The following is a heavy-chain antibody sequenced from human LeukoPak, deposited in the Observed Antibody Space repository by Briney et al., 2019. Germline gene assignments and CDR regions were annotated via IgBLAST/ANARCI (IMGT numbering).Heavy chain of an antibody. Sequence: GGSLRLSCAASGFTFSSYAMSWIRQAPGKGLEWVSAIGGSGGSTYYADSVKGRFTISRDNSKKTLYLQMNSLRAEDTAVYYCVRGYQLLLDYWGQGTLVTVSS. CDR2: IGGSGGST. CDR3: VRGYQLLLDY. V-gene: IGHV3-23*01. J-gene: IGHJ4*02. D-gene: IGHD2-2*01. CDR1: GFTFSSYA.